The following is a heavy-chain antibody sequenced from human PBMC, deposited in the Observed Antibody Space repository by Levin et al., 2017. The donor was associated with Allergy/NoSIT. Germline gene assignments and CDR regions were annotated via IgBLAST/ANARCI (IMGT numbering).Heavy chain of an antibody. Sequence: GESLKISCKASGYTFTSYAMHWVRQAPGQRLEWMGWINAGNGNTKYSQKFQGRVTITRDTSASTAYMELSSLRSEDTAVYYCARERYCSSTSCPAGYWGQGTLVTVSS. CDR2: INAGNGNT. V-gene: IGHV1-3*01. CDR1: GYTFTSYA. CDR3: ARERYCSSTSCPAGY. D-gene: IGHD2-2*01. J-gene: IGHJ4*02.